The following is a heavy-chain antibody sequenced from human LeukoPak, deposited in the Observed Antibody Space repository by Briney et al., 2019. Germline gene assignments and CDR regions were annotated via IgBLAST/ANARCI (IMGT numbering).Heavy chain of an antibody. CDR3: AKPLRGYSYGFDY. D-gene: IGHD5-18*01. CDR1: GFTFSSYA. J-gene: IGHJ4*02. V-gene: IGHV3-23*01. Sequence: GGSLRLSCAASGFTFSSYAMSWVRQAPRKGLEWVSAISGSGGSTYYADSVKGRFTISRDNSKNTLYLQMNSLRAEDTAVYYCAKPLRGYSYGFDYWGQGTLVTVSS. CDR2: ISGSGGST.